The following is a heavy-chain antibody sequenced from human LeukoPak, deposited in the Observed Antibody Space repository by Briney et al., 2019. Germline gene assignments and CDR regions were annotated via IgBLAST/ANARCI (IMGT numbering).Heavy chain of an antibody. J-gene: IGHJ4*02. D-gene: IGHD5/OR15-5a*01. CDR3: AKDRYESTRRVFDY. CDR2: ISYDGINK. CDR1: GFTVSSNY. V-gene: IGHV3-30*18. Sequence: GGSLRLSCAASGFTVSSNYMSWVRQAPGKGLEWVAVISYDGINKYYTDSVKGRFTISRDNSQNTLFLQMSSLRAEDTAVYYCAKDRYESTRRVFDYWGQGTLVTVSS.